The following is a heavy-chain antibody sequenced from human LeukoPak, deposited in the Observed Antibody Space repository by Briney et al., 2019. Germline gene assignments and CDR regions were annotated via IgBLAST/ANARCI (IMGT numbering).Heavy chain of an antibody. V-gene: IGHV3-21*01. CDR3: ARDLIVSSSSPYNWFDP. CDR1: GFTFSSYS. Sequence: GGSLRLSCAASGFTFSSYSMNWVRQAPGKGLEWVSSISSSSSYIYYADSVKGRFTISRDNAKNSLYLQMNSLRAEDTAVYYCARDLIVSSSSPYNWFDPWGQGTLVTVSS. CDR2: ISSSSSYI. J-gene: IGHJ5*02. D-gene: IGHD6-13*01.